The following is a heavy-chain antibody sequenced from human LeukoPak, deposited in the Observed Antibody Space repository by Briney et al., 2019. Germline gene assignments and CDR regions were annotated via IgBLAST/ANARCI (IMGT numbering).Heavy chain of an antibody. CDR1: GFTFSNYA. CDR2: ISGSGGST. V-gene: IGHV3-23*01. D-gene: IGHD3-16*01. Sequence: GGSLRLSCAASGFTFSNYAMSWVRQAPGKGLEWVSAISGSGGSTYYADSVKGRFTISRDNSKNTLYLQMNSLRAEDTAVYYCSKTTETEHSGGYFDYWGQGTLVTVSS. CDR3: SKTTETEHSGGYFDY. J-gene: IGHJ4*02.